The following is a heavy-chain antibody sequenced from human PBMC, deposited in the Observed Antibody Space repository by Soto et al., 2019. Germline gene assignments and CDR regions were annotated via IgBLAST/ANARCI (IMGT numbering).Heavy chain of an antibody. CDR2: MNAGTGNT. V-gene: IGHV1-3*01. Sequence: GASVRVSCKASGCTFTSYAMHWVRQAPGQRLEWMGWMNAGTGNTKYPQKLQGGVTITREISASTAYMELSSLRSEDTAVYYCSRVHRIGGSSAFDLCGQRTIVTVSS. CDR3: SRVHRIGGSSAFDL. CDR1: GCTFTSYA. J-gene: IGHJ3*01. D-gene: IGHD2-15*01.